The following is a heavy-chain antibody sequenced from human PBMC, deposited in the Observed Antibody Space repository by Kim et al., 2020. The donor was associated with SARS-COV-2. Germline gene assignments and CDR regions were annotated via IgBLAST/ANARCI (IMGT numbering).Heavy chain of an antibody. CDR3: ARLSRAGYQLLHYYFDY. V-gene: IGHV4-59*01. Sequence: SETLSLTCTVSGGSISSYYWSWIRQPPGKGLEWIGYIYYSGSTNYNPSLKSRVTISVDTSKNQFSLKLSSVTAADTAVYYCARLSRAGYQLLHYYFDYWGQGTLVTVSS. CDR1: GGSISSYY. J-gene: IGHJ4*02. CDR2: IYYSGST. D-gene: IGHD2-2*01.